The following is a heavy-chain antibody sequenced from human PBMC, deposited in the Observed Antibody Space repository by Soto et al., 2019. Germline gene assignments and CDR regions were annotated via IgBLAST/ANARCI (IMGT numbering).Heavy chain of an antibody. CDR2: INHSGST. J-gene: IGHJ3*02. CDR1: GGSFSGYY. D-gene: IGHD3-16*02. CDR3: AKTHYDYVWGSYRPDAFDI. Sequence: SETLSLTCAVYGGSFSGYYWSWIRQPPGKGLEWIGEINHSGSTYDNPSLKSRVTISVDTSKNQISLNLSSVTAADTAVYYCAKTHYDYVWGSYRPDAFDIWGQGTMVTVSS. V-gene: IGHV4-34*01.